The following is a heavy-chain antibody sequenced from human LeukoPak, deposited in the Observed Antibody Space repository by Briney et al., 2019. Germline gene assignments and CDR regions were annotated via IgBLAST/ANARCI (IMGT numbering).Heavy chain of an antibody. CDR2: IAYHGNTE. CDR1: GFTISSHG. V-gene: IGHV3-30*18. CDR3: AKDWGSGGWYNYFDP. D-gene: IGHD6-19*01. J-gene: IGHJ5*02. Sequence: GTSLRLSCAVSGFTISSHGMHWVRQAPGKGPEWVAMIAYHGNTEYYGDSVKGRFTISRDNSKNTLYLQMDSLRAEDTAVYHCAKDWGSGGWYNYFDPWGQGTPVTVSS.